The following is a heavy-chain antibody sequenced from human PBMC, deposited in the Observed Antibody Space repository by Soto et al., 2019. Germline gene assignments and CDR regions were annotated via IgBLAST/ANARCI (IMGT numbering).Heavy chain of an antibody. CDR2: IYYSGST. CDR3: AGGRNGLYYFDY. V-gene: IGHV4-61*01. D-gene: IGHD1-1*01. CDR1: GGSVSSGSYY. J-gene: IGHJ4*02. Sequence: PSETLSLTCTVSGGSVSSGSYYWRWIRQPPGKGLEWIGYIYYSGSTNYNPSLKSRVTISVDTSKNQFSLKLSSVTAADTAVYYCAGGRNGLYYFDYWGQGTLVTVCS.